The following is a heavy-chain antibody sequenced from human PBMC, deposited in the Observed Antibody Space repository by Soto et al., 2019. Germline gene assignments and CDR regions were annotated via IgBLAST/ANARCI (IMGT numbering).Heavy chain of an antibody. CDR2: IIPIFGTA. V-gene: IGHV1-69*13. D-gene: IGHD3-22*01. Sequence: ASVKVSCKASGGTFSSYVISWVRQAPGQGLEWMGGIIPIFGTANYAQKFQGRVTITADESTSTAYMELSSLRSEDTAVYYCARARETDTMIGPYIDYWGQGTLVTVSS. CDR1: GGTFSSYV. J-gene: IGHJ4*02. CDR3: ARARETDTMIGPYIDY.